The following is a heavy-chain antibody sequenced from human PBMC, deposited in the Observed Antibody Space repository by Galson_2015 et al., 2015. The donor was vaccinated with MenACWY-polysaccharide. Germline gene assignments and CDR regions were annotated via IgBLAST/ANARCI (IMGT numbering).Heavy chain of an antibody. CDR3: AGLMAGSPFGWFDP. Sequence: LSLTCTVSGGSISSYRWTWIRQPPGKGLEWTGYIHYTGTTKYNPSLTSRVTISVDTSKKDFSLKLSSVTAADTAVYYCAGLMAGSPFGWFDPWGQGTLVTVSS. D-gene: IGHD6-19*01. J-gene: IGHJ5*02. V-gene: IGHV4-59*01. CDR1: GGSISSYR. CDR2: IHYTGTT.